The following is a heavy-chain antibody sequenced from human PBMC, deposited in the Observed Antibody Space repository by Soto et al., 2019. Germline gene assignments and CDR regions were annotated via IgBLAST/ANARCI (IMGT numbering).Heavy chain of an antibody. CDR1: GFTFSSYA. Sequence: AGGSLRLSCAASGFTFSSYAMSWVRQAPGKGLEWVSAISGSGGSTYYADSVKGRFTISRDNSKNTLYLQMNSLRAEDTAVYYCAKDLFEFRLRLGTFDYWGQGTLVTVSS. V-gene: IGHV3-23*01. J-gene: IGHJ4*02. D-gene: IGHD3-16*01. CDR3: AKDLFEFRLRLGTFDY. CDR2: ISGSGGST.